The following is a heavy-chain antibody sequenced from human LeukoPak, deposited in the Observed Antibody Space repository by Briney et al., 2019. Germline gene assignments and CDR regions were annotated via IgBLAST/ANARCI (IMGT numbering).Heavy chain of an antibody. CDR1: GYTFTSYY. CDR2: INPSGGST. Sequence: ASVTVSCKASGYTFTSYYMHWVRQAPGQGLEWMGIINPSGGSTSYAQKFQGRVTMTRDMSTSTVYMELSSLRSEDTAVYYCARERVSWVEGAYSGSYYTFDYWGQGTLVTVSS. D-gene: IGHD1-26*01. J-gene: IGHJ4*02. V-gene: IGHV1-46*01. CDR3: ARERVSWVEGAYSGSYYTFDY.